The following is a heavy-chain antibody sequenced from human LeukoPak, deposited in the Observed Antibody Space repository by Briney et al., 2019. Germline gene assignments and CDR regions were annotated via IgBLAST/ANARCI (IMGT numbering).Heavy chain of an antibody. Sequence: PRGSLRLSCAVSGLTLSNVWMNWVRQAPGKGLEWVGRIRSQTAGGTTDFAAPVKGRFSISRDDSKNSLYLQMNSLTSEDTAVYYCAHGSAQYYEYWGQGTLVTVSS. D-gene: IGHD2-15*01. J-gene: IGHJ1*01. V-gene: IGHV3-15*07. CDR1: GLTLSNVW. CDR3: AHGSAQYYEY. CDR2: IRSQTAGGTT.